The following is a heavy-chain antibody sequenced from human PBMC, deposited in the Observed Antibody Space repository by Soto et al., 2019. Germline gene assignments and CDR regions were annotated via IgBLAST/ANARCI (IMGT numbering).Heavy chain of an antibody. V-gene: IGHV3-30-3*01. J-gene: IGHJ4*02. D-gene: IGHD3-16*02. Sequence: GGSLRLSCAASGFTLSSYAMHWVRQAPGKGLEWVAVISYDGSNKYYADSVKGRFTISRDNSKNTLYLQMNSLRAEDTAVYYCARDWEAGRLRLGELSLTLDYWGQGTLVTVSS. CDR2: ISYDGSNK. CDR3: ARDWEAGRLRLGELSLTLDY. CDR1: GFTLSSYA.